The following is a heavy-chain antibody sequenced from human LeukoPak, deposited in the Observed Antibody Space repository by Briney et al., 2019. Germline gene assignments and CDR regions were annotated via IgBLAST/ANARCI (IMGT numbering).Heavy chain of an antibody. Sequence: GGSLRLSCAASGFTFSSSAMSWVRQAPGKGPEWGSAISGSGGSTYYADPVKGRFTISRDNSKNTLYLQMNSLRAEDTAVYYCAKDGYSSGWVLDYFDYWGQGTLVTVSS. CDR3: AKDGYSSGWVLDYFDY. D-gene: IGHD6-19*01. CDR1: GFTFSSSA. V-gene: IGHV3-23*01. CDR2: ISGSGGST. J-gene: IGHJ4*02.